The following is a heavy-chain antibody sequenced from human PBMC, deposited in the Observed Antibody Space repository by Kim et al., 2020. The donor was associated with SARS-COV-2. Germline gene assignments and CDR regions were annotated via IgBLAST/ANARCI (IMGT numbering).Heavy chain of an antibody. Sequence: GGSLRLSCAASGFTFSSYAMHWVRQAPGKGLEWVAVISYDGSNKYYADSVKGRFTISRDNSKNTLYLQMNSLRAEDTAVYYCARDLSPFYYDSSGYYNYWGQGTLVTVSS. CDR2: ISYDGSNK. V-gene: IGHV3-30-3*01. CDR1: GFTFSSYA. D-gene: IGHD3-22*01. J-gene: IGHJ4*02. CDR3: ARDLSPFYYDSSGYYNY.